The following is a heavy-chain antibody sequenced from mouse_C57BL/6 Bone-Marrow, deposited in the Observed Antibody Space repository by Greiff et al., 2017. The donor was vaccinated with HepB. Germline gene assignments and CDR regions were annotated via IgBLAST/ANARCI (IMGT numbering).Heavy chain of an antibody. CDR3: SRECYYEDDYAMDY. CDR1: GYTFTSYW. Sequence: QVQLQQPGAELVKPGASVKLSCKASGYTFTSYWMQWVNQRPGQGLEWIGEIDPSDSYTNYNQKFKGKATLTVDTSSTTAYMQLLILTSEDSAVDYCSRECYYEDDYAMDYWGQGTSVTVSS. J-gene: IGHJ4*01. V-gene: IGHV1-50*01. CDR2: IDPSDSYT. D-gene: IGHD1-1*01.